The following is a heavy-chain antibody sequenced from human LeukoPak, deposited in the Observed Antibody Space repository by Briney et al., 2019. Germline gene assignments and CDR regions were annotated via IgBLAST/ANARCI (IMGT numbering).Heavy chain of an antibody. CDR1: GGSISSYY. CDR2: IYYSGST. J-gene: IGHJ4*02. D-gene: IGHD6-13*01. V-gene: IGHV4-59*01. CDR3: ARARRHTARYISSWYGGFDY. Sequence: PSETLSLTCAVSGGSISSYYWSWIRQPPGKGLEWIGYIYYSGSTNYNPSLKSRVTISVDTSKNQFSLKLSSVTAADTAVYYCARARRHTARYISSWYGGFDYWGQGTLVTVSS.